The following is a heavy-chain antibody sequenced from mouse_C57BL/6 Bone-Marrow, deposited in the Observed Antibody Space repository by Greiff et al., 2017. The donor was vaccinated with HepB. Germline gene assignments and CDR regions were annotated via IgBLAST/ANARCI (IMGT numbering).Heavy chain of an antibody. CDR2: ISSGGDYI. Sequence: EVQRVESGEGLVKPGGSLKLSCAASGFTFRSYAMSWVRQTPEKRLEWVAYISSGGDYIYYADTVKGRFTISRDNARNTLYLQMSSLKSEDTAMYYCTRDWGLGLRFAYWGQGTLVTVSA. V-gene: IGHV5-9-1*02. J-gene: IGHJ3*01. CDR1: GFTFRSYA. D-gene: IGHD4-1*01. CDR3: TRDWGLGLRFAY.